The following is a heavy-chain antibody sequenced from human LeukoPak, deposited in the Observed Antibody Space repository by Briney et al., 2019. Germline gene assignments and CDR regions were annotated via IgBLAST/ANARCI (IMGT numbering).Heavy chain of an antibody. CDR2: IKEAGSEK. CDR3: AASPPAMGWFFHL. D-gene: IGHD1-14*01. CDR1: GFTFSNYW. V-gene: IGHV3-7*01. J-gene: IGHJ2*01. Sequence: GGSLRLSCVASGFTFSNYWMNWVRQAPGKGLEWVANIKEAGSEKYFLDSVRGRFTISRDNAKNSLYLQMNGLRPEDTAVYYCAASPPAMGWFFHLWGRGTLVTVSS.